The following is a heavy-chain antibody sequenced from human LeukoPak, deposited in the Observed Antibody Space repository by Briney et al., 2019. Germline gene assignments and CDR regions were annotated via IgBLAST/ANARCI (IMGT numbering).Heavy chain of an antibody. J-gene: IGHJ6*03. CDR1: GYTFTSYY. Sequence: ASVKVSCKASGYTFTSYYMHWVRQAPGQGLEWMGIINPSGGSTSYAQKFQGRVTVTRDMSTSTVYMELSSLRSEDTAVYYCARGFKVAATQGPYYYYYYMDVWGKGTTVTVSS. CDR3: ARGFKVAATQGPYYYYYYMDV. V-gene: IGHV1-46*01. CDR2: INPSGGST. D-gene: IGHD2-15*01.